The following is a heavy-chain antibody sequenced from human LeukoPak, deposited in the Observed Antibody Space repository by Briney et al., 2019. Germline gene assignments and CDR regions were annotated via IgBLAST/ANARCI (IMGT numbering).Heavy chain of an antibody. CDR1: GYSFTSYW. Sequence: GESLKISCKGSGYSFTSYWIGWVRQMPGKGLEWMGIIYPGDSDTRHSPSFQGQVTISADKSISTAYLQWSSLKASDTAMYYCARQLYYYDSSGLILVDWGQGTLVTVSS. J-gene: IGHJ4*02. CDR3: ARQLYYYDSSGLILVD. V-gene: IGHV5-51*01. D-gene: IGHD3-22*01. CDR2: IYPGDSDT.